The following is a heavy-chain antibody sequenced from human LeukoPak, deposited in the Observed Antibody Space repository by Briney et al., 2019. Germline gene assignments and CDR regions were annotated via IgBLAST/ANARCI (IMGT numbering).Heavy chain of an antibody. CDR3: ARHPYYYDSSGYPEPDAFDI. V-gene: IGHV3-11*01. CDR2: ISSSGSTI. Sequence: GGSLRLSCAASGFTFSDYYMSWIRQAPGKGLEWVSYISSSGSTIYYADSVKGRFTISRDNAKNSLYLQMNSLRAEDTAVYYCARHPYYYDSSGYPEPDAFDIWGQGTMVTVSS. J-gene: IGHJ3*02. D-gene: IGHD3-22*01. CDR1: GFTFSDYY.